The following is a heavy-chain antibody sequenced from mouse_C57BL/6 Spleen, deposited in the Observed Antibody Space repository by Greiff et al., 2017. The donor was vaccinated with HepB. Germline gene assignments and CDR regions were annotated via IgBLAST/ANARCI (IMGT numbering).Heavy chain of an antibody. CDR3: ASPGYYGY. J-gene: IGHJ2*01. D-gene: IGHD1-1*01. CDR1: GYAFSSSW. CDR2: IYPGDGDT. Sequence: VQLKESGPELVKPGASVKISCKASGYAFSSSWMNWVKQRPGKGLEWIGRIYPGDGDTNYNGKFKGKATLTADKSSSTAYMQLSSLTSEDSAVYFCASPGYYGYWGQGTTLTVSS. V-gene: IGHV1-82*01.